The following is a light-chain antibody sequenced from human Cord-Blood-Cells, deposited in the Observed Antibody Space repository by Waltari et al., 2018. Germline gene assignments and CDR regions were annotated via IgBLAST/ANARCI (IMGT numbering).Light chain of an antibody. CDR3: SSYTSSSTLYVV. CDR1: SSDVGGYNY. V-gene: IGLV2-14*01. Sequence: QSALTQPASVSGSPGQSINISCTGTSSDVGGYNYVSWYQQHPGKAPKPMIYDVSNRPSGVSNRFSGSKSGNTASLTISGLQAEDEADYYCSSYTSSSTLYVVFGGGTKLTVL. CDR2: DVS. J-gene: IGLJ2*01.